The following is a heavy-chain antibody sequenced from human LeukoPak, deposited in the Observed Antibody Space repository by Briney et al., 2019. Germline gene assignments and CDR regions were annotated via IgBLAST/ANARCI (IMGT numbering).Heavy chain of an antibody. J-gene: IGHJ4*02. CDR1: GYGFTGSW. Sequence: GESLKISCKGSGYGFTGSWIGWVAKMPGKGLEWMGVIYPGDSDTRYSPSFQGQVTISADKSISTAYLQWSSLKASDTAMYYCARRRRGDFDYWGQGTLVTVSS. V-gene: IGHV5-51*01. CDR3: ARRRRGDFDY. D-gene: IGHD3-16*01. CDR2: IYPGDSDT.